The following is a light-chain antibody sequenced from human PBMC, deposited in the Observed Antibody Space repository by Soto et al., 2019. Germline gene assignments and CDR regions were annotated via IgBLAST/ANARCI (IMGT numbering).Light chain of an antibody. J-gene: IGKJ1*01. CDR2: DAS. CDR1: QSVSNY. CDR3: HQYNNWPPWT. V-gene: IGKV3-11*01. Sequence: EHVLRQSPATLSLSPGERATLSCRASQSVSNYLAWYQQKPGQAPRLLIYDASIMATGIPARFSGSGSGTDFTLTISSLEPEDYAVYYCHQYNNWPPWTFGQGTKVAIK.